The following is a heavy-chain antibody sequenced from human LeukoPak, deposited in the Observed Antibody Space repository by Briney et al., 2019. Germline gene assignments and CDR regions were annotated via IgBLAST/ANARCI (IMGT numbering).Heavy chain of an antibody. Sequence: GGSLPLSCAASGFTFRCYVMHELRQAPAKGLEWVAVIWYDGSNKYYADSVKGRFTISRDHSKNTLYLQMNSLRAEDTAVYYCARDHTGYCSGGSCYSTAFDIWGQGTMVTVSS. CDR1: GFTFRCYV. CDR2: IWYDGSNK. J-gene: IGHJ3*02. D-gene: IGHD2-15*01. V-gene: IGHV3-33*01. CDR3: ARDHTGYCSGGSCYSTAFDI.